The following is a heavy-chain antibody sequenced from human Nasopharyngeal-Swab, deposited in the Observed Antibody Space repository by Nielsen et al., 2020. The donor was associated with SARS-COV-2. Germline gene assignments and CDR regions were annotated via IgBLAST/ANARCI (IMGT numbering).Heavy chain of an antibody. Sequence: GESLKISCAASWFTVSSNYMSWVRQPPGKGLEWVSVIYSGGSTYYADSVKGRFTISRDNSKNTLYLQMNSLRAEDTAVYYCARGWATAGGAFDIWGQGTTVTVSS. CDR3: ARGWATAGGAFDI. D-gene: IGHD5-12*01. J-gene: IGHJ3*02. V-gene: IGHV3-53*01. CDR1: WFTVSSNY. CDR2: IYSGGST.